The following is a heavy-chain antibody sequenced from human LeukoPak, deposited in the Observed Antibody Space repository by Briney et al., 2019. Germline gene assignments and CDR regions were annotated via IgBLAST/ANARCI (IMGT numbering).Heavy chain of an antibody. V-gene: IGHV3-33*06. D-gene: IGHD6-19*01. J-gene: IGHJ4*02. CDR2: IWYDGSNK. CDR3: AKDIRRGWPLDY. CDR1: GFTFSSYS. Sequence: GGSLRLSCAASGFTFSSYSMHWVRQAPGKGLEWVAVIWYDGSNKYYADSVKGRFTISRDNSKNTLYLQMNSLRAEDTAVYYCAKDIRRGWPLDYWGQGTLVTVSS.